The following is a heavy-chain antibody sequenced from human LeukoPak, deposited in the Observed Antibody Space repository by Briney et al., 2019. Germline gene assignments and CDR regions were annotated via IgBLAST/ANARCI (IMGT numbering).Heavy chain of an antibody. J-gene: IGHJ4*02. CDR1: GHPFRGYY. CDR2: INPNSGGT. V-gene: IGHV1-2*02. Sequence: PTVKLSCKVSGHPFRGYYMHWVPQAPGKELEWMGWINPNSGGTNYAQKFQGRVTMTRDTSISTAYMELSRLRSDDTAVYYCARAAWFGELLPDYWGQGTLVTVSS. D-gene: IGHD3-10*01. CDR3: ARAAWFGELLPDY.